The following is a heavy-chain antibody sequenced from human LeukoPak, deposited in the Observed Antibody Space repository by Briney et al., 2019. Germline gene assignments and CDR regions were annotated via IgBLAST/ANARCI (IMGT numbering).Heavy chain of an antibody. J-gene: IGHJ4*02. CDR3: ARDLSQSIGDYVWGSYRNYYFDY. D-gene: IGHD3-16*02. CDR2: INAGNGNT. CDR1: GYTFTSYA. V-gene: IGHV1-3*01. Sequence: ASVKVSCKASGYTFTSYAMHWVRQAPGQRLEWMGWINAGNGNTKYSRKFQGRVTITRDTSASTAYMELSSLRSEDTAVYYCARDLSQSIGDYVWGSYRNYYFDYWGQGTLVTVSS.